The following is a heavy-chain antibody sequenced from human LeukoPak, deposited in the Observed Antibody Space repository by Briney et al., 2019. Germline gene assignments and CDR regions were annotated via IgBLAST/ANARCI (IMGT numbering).Heavy chain of an antibody. CDR1: GFTFSDYC. V-gene: IGHV3-11*01. D-gene: IGHD6-13*01. J-gene: IGHJ6*02. Sequence: PGGSLRLSCAASGFTFSDYCMSWIRQAPGKGLEWVSYISSSGSTIYYADSVKGRFTISRDNAKNSLYLQMNSLRAEDTAVYYCARDQAVSSSWYYYYYGMDVWGQGTTVTVSS. CDR3: ARDQAVSSSWYYYYYGMDV. CDR2: ISSSGSTI.